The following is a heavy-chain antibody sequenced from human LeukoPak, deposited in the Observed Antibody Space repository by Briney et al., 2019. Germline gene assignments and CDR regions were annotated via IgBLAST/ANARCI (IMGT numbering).Heavy chain of an antibody. CDR1: GFTFSSYA. CDR3: ASILGLQGTAAGTVSDY. Sequence: GRSRRLSCAASGFTFSSYAMHWVRQAPGKGLEWVAVISYDGSNKYYADSVKGRFTISRDNSKNTLYLQMNSLRAEDTAVYYCASILGLQGTAAGTVSDYWGQGTLVTVSS. J-gene: IGHJ4*02. CDR2: ISYDGSNK. D-gene: IGHD6-13*01. V-gene: IGHV3-30*04.